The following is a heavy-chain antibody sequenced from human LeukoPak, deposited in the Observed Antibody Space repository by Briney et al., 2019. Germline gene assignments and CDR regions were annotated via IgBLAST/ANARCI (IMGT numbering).Heavy chain of an antibody. CDR2: INPNSGGT. CDR3: ARDLMCSSWSINWFDP. Sequence: ASVTVSCKASGYTFTGYFIHWVRQAPGQGLEWMGWINPNSGGTNYAQKFQGRVTMTRDTSISTAYMELSRLRSDDTAVYYCARDLMCSSWSINWFDPWGQGTLVTVSS. V-gene: IGHV1-2*02. CDR1: GYTFTGYF. D-gene: IGHD6-13*01. J-gene: IGHJ5*02.